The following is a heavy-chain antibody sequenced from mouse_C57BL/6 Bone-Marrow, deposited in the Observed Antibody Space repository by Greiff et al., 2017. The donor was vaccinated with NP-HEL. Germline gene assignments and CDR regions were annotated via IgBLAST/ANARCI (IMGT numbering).Heavy chain of an antibody. Sequence: VQLQESGPGLVKPSQSLSLTCSVTGYSITSGYYWNWIRQFPGNKLEWMGYISYDGSNHYNPSLKNRISITRDTSKNQFYLKLNSVTTEDTATYYCARKGNYGFAYWGQGTLVTVSA. V-gene: IGHV3-6*01. D-gene: IGHD2-1*01. CDR3: ARKGNYGFAY. CDR1: GYSITSGYY. CDR2: ISYDGSN. J-gene: IGHJ3*01.